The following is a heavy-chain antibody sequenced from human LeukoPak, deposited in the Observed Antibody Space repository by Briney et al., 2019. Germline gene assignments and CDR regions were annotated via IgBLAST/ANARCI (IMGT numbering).Heavy chain of an antibody. CDR1: GFTVSSNY. Sequence: GGSLRLSCAASGFTVSSNYVSWVRQAPGKGLEWVSVLYSGGSTYYADSVKGRFTISRDNSKNTLYLQMNSLRAEDTAVYYCASPFRPRPRKQWLPSHAFDIWGQGTMVTVSS. D-gene: IGHD6-19*01. CDR2: LYSGGST. J-gene: IGHJ3*02. V-gene: IGHV3-53*01. CDR3: ASPFRPRPRKQWLPSHAFDI.